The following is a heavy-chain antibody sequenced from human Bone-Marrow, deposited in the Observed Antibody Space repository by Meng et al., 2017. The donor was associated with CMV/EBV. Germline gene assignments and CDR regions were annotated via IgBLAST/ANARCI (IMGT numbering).Heavy chain of an antibody. CDR2: IWYDGNYK. D-gene: IGHD1-26*01. Sequence: SCAASGFTFSSYGMHWVRQAPGKGLEWVAFIWYDGNYKHYADSVKGRFTISRDNSKNTLYLQMNSLRAEDTTVYYCAKGYDSGNYYFDYWGQGTLVTVSS. CDR1: GFTFSSYG. J-gene: IGHJ4*02. V-gene: IGHV3-30*02. CDR3: AKGYDSGNYYFDY.